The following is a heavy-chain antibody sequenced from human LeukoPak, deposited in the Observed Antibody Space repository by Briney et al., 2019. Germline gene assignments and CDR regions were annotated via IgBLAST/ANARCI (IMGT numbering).Heavy chain of an antibody. J-gene: IGHJ4*02. CDR3: STSGSYSNTNFDY. V-gene: IGHV1-69*02. CDR2: TIPILGIA. Sequence: SVKVSCKASGGTFSSYTISWVRQAPGQGLEWMGRTIPILGIANYAQKFQGRVTITADKSTSTAYMELSSLRSEDTAVYYCSTSGSYSNTNFDYWGQGTLVTVSS. CDR1: GGTFSSYT. D-gene: IGHD1-26*01.